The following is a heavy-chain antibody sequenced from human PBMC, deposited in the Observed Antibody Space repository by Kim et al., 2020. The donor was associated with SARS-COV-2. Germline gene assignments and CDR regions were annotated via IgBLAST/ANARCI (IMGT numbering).Heavy chain of an antibody. CDR3: ARDQYYSDSSGFYYHGAFDI. V-gene: IGHV4-59*01. CDR2: IYYSGST. Sequence: SETLSLTCTVSDDSINGYWWSWIRQPPGKGLEWIGYIYYSGSTYYNPSLKSRVTISVDTSQNQFSLRLTSVTAADTAVYYCARDQYYSDSSGFYYHGAFDIWGQGTMVTVSS. J-gene: IGHJ3*02. D-gene: IGHD3-22*01. CDR1: DDSINGYW.